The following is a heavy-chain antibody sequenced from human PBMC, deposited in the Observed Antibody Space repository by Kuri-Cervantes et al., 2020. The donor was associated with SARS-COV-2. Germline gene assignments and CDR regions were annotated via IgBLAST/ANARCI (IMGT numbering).Heavy chain of an antibody. CDR3: ARAFVLGYCSSTSCYTLNFDY. J-gene: IGHJ4*02. D-gene: IGHD2-2*02. CDR1: GYTFTSYG. CDR2: ISAYNGNT. Sequence: ASVKVSCKASGYTFTSYGISWVRQAPGQGLEWMGWISAYNGNTNYAQKLQGRVTMTTDTSTSTAYMELRSLRSDDTAVYYCARAFVLGYCSSTSCYTLNFDYWGQGTLVTVSS. V-gene: IGHV1-18*01.